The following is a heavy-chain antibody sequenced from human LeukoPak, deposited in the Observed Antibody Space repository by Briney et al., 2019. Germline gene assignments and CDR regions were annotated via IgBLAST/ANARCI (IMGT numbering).Heavy chain of an antibody. Sequence: GGSLRLSCAASGFTFSSQSINWVRQAPGKGLEWVSYISSSSSARYYADSVKGRFTISRDDARNSLYLQMNSLRAEDTAVYYCARMSGSRLPGYWGQGALVTVSS. V-gene: IGHV3-48*01. J-gene: IGHJ4*02. CDR1: GFTFSSQS. CDR2: ISSSSSAR. D-gene: IGHD3-3*01. CDR3: ARMSGSRLPGY.